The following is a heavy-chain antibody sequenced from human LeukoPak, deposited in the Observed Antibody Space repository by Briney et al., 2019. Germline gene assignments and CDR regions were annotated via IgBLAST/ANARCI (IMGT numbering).Heavy chain of an antibody. CDR2: IIPIFGTA. CDR1: GGTFSSYA. V-gene: IGHV1-69*01. Sequence: ASVKVSCKASGGTFSSYAISWVRQAPGQGLEWMGGIIPIFGTANYAQKFQGRVTITADESTTTAYMELSSLRSEDTAVYCCARELRDSSGYYLAPFDYWGQGTLVTVSS. J-gene: IGHJ4*02. CDR3: ARELRDSSGYYLAPFDY. D-gene: IGHD3-22*01.